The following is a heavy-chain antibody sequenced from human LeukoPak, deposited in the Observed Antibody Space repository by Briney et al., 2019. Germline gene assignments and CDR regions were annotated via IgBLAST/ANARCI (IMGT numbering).Heavy chain of an antibody. CDR3: ARESVGGTMLSAFDI. Sequence: GGSLRLSCAASGFTFSSYYMSWVRQSPGKGLEWVANIKEDGSEKYYVDSVKGRFTISRDNAKNSVYLQMNNLRVEDTAVYYCARESVGGTMLSAFDIWGQGTLVTVSS. CDR2: IKEDGSEK. CDR1: GFTFSSYY. J-gene: IGHJ3*02. V-gene: IGHV3-7*01. D-gene: IGHD1-26*01.